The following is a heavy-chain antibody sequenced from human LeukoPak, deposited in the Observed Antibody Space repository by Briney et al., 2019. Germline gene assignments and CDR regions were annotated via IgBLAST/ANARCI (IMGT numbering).Heavy chain of an antibody. Sequence: GGSLRLSCAASGFSFSSYAVSWVRQALGKGLEWVSGISDGGSRTYYADSVKGRFTISRDDSKNTLYLQMNSLRAEDTAVYYCAKVQLGIGVDYWGQGTLVTVSS. CDR3: AKVQLGIGVDY. V-gene: IGHV3-23*01. D-gene: IGHD7-27*01. CDR1: GFSFSSYA. J-gene: IGHJ4*02. CDR2: ISDGGSRT.